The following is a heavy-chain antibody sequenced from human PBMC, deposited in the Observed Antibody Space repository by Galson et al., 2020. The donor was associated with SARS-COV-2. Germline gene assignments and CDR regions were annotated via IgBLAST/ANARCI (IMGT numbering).Heavy chain of an antibody. J-gene: IGHJ6*03. V-gene: IGHV3-30-3*01. D-gene: IGHD3-3*01. CDR2: ISYDGSNK. Sequence: GESLKISCAASGFTFSSYAMHWVRQAPGKGLEWVAVISYDGSNKYYADSVKGRFTISRDNSKNTLYLQMNSLRAEDTAVYYCASSRFLEWLLWVMDVWGKGTTVTVSS. CDR1: GFTFSSYA. CDR3: ASSRFLEWLLWVMDV.